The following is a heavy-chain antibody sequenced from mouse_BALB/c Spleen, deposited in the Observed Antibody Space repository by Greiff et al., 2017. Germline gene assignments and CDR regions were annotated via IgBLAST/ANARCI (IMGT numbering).Heavy chain of an antibody. Sequence: QVQLQQPGAELVKPGASVKLSCKASGYTFTSYWMHWVKQRPGQGLEWIGEINPSNGGTNYNEKFKRKATLTVDKSSSTAYMQLSSLTSEDSAVYYCTIILNWDYAMDYWGQGTSVTVSS. J-gene: IGHJ4*01. D-gene: IGHD4-1*02. V-gene: IGHV1S16*01. CDR3: TIILNWDYAMDY. CDR1: GYTFTSYW. CDR2: INPSNGGT.